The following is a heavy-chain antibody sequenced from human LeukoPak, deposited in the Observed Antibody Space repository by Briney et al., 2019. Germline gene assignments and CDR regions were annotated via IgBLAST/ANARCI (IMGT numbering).Heavy chain of an antibody. D-gene: IGHD2-15*01. CDR2: INPSGGST. CDR1: GYTFTSYY. V-gene: IGHV1-46*01. Sequence: GASVKVSCKASGYTFTSYYMHWLRQAPGQGLEWMGIINPSGGSTSYAQKFQGRVTMTRDTSTSTVYMELSSLRSEDTAVYYCARGTPRYCSGGSCYWFDPWGQGTLVTVSS. CDR3: ARGTPRYCSGGSCYWFDP. J-gene: IGHJ5*02.